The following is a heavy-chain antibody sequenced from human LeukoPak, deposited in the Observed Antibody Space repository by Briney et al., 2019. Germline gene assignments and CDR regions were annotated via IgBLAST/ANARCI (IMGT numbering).Heavy chain of an antibody. J-gene: IGHJ1*01. CDR1: GFTFDDYG. D-gene: IGHD5-18*01. V-gene: IGHV3-30*02. CDR3: AKSYSFGYGAEHFQH. CDR2: IRYDGSNT. Sequence: GGSLRLSCAASGFTFDDYGMSWVRQAPGKGLEWVAFIRYDGSNTYYADSVKGRFTISRDNSKNMLYLQMNSLRAEDTAVYYCAKSYSFGYGAEHFQHWGQGTLVTVSS.